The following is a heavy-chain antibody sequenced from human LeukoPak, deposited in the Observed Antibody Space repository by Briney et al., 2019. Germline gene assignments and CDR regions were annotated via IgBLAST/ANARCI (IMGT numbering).Heavy chain of an antibody. CDR1: GFTFSSYA. J-gene: IGHJ4*02. V-gene: IGHV3-23*01. CDR3: AKAAAAPGFDF. Sequence: GGSLRLSCAASGFTFSSYAMSWVRQAPGKGLEWVATVSGSGDRMYHADSVKGRFTISRDDSKNTIYLQMNSLRAEDTALYYCAKAAAAPGFDFWGQGTLVTVSS. CDR2: VSGSGDRM. D-gene: IGHD6-13*01.